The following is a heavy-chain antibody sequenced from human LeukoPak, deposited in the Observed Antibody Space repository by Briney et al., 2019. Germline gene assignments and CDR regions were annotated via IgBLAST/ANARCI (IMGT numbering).Heavy chain of an antibody. CDR3: AGAVSLAARYYFDC. CDR2: VRHKVNGYTT. V-gene: IGHV3-72*01. Sequence: PGGSLRLSCVASGLMFSDHYMDWVRQTPGKGLEWVGRVRHKVNGYTTEYAAAVKGRFTISRDDSKNSLYLQMNSLKTEDTAVYFCAGAVSLAARYYFDCWGQGTLVTVSS. CDR1: GLMFSDHY. D-gene: IGHD3-9*01. J-gene: IGHJ4*02.